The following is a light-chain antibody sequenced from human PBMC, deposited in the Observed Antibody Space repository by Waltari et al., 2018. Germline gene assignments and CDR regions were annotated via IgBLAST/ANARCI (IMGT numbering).Light chain of an antibody. Sequence: QSVLTQPPSASVTPGQTVTISCSGSSSNIGTHYVYWYQQLPETAPKLLIYRSDQRPSGVPDRFSGSKSGTSASLAISGLRSEDEAYYYCSTWDGSVSGRVFGSGTKVTVL. V-gene: IGLV1-47*01. CDR1: SSNIGTHY. J-gene: IGLJ6*01. CDR3: STWDGSVSGRV. CDR2: RSD.